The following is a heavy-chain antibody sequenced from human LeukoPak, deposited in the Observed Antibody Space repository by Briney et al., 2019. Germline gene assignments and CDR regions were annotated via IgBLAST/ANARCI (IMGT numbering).Heavy chain of an antibody. CDR2: IIPIFGTA. V-gene: IGHV1-69*05. J-gene: IGHJ5*02. D-gene: IGHD3-3*01. CDR1: GGTFSSYA. Sequence: SVKVSCKASGGTFSSYAISWVRQAPGQGLEWMGGIIPIFGTANYAQKFQGRVTITTDESTSTAYMELSSLRSEDTAVYYCARGYDFSGNWFDPWGQGTLVTVSS. CDR3: ARGYDFSGNWFDP.